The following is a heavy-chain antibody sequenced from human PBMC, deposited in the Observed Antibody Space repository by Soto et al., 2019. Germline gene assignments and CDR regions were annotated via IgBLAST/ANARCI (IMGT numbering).Heavy chain of an antibody. CDR3: ARHYYDILTGPNWFDP. CDR1: GGSISSSSYY. Sequence: QLQLQESGPGLVKPSETLSLTCTVSGGSISSSSYYWGWIRQPPGKGLEWIGSIYYSGSTYYNPSLKSRVTISVDTSKNQFSRKLSSVTAADTAVYYCARHYYDILTGPNWFDPWGQGTLVTVSS. CDR2: IYYSGST. V-gene: IGHV4-39*01. D-gene: IGHD3-9*01. J-gene: IGHJ5*02.